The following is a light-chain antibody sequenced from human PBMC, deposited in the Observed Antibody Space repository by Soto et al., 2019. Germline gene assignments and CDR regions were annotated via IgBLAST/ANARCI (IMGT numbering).Light chain of an antibody. CDR1: QSVSTN. J-gene: IGKJ1*01. CDR3: QQYSKWPRT. V-gene: IGKV3-15*01. Sequence: DIVMTQSTATLSVSPGERAILSCRASQSVSTNLAWYQQKPGQPPRLLIYGASTRATGVPATFSGSGSGTEFTLSISSLQSEDFAVYHCQQYSKWPRTFGQGTKVEVK. CDR2: GAS.